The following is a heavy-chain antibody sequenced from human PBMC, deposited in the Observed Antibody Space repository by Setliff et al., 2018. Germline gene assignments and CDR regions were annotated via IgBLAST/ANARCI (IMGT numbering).Heavy chain of an antibody. Sequence: SETLSLTCTVSGGSISSGGYYWSWIRQHPGKGLEWIGYIYYSGSTYYNPSLKSRVTISVDTSKNQFSLKLSSVTAADTAVYYCSRVALVVVIRNAFDIWGQGTMVTVSS. CDR3: SRVALVVVIRNAFDI. D-gene: IGHD2-21*01. CDR2: IYYSGST. CDR1: GGSISSGGYY. V-gene: IGHV4-31*03. J-gene: IGHJ3*02.